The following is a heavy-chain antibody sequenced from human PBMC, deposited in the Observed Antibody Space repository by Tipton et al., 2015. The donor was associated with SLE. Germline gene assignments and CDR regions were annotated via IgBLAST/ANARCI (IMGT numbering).Heavy chain of an antibody. CDR2: IFYRGSY. D-gene: IGHD3-9*01. J-gene: IGHJ3*01. Sequence: PGLVKPSETLSLTCSVSGDSLSRHYWSWIRQPPGKGLEWIGYIFYRGSYNYNPSLKSRATISVEMSTSQFSLNLSSVTAADTAVYYCSSLTADPAFDAFDVWGQGIMVTVSS. CDR1: GDSLSRHY. V-gene: IGHV4-59*11. CDR3: SSLTADPAFDAFDV.